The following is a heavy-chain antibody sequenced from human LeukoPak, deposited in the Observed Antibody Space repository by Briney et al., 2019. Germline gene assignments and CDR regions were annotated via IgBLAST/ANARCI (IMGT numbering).Heavy chain of an antibody. D-gene: IGHD3-9*01. Sequence: ASLRLSCAASGFTFSNYAMSWVRQAPGKGLEWVSAVSGRDTSTYYTDSVKGRFTISRDNSKNTLYLQMNSLSAEDTAIYYCAKWGDYDVLTGYYDSDYWGQGTLVTVSS. CDR3: AKWGDYDVLTGYYDSDY. V-gene: IGHV3-23*01. CDR2: VSGRDTST. CDR1: GFTFSNYA. J-gene: IGHJ4*02.